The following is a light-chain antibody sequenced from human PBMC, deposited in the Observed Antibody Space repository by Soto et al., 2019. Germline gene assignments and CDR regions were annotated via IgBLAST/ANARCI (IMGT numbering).Light chain of an antibody. CDR2: SAS. V-gene: IGKV1-5*01. J-gene: IGKJ5*01. Sequence: DIRVTQSPCTLSASVGGRGTITCRASQGISGWLAWYQQKPGKPPKLLVYSASTLQSGVPSRFSGSGSGPDFTLTISSLQPEDSATYFCQQLNSYPQTFGQGTRLEIK. CDR3: QQLNSYPQT. CDR1: QGISGW.